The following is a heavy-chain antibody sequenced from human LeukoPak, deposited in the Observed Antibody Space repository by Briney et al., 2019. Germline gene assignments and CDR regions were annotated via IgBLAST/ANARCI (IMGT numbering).Heavy chain of an antibody. CDR2: IYYSGNT. Sequence: PSETLSLTCTVSGGSISSYYWGWIRQPPGKGLERIGSIYYSGNTYYNPSLKSRVTISVDTSKNQFSLKLNSVTAADTAVYFCARHRRYYYEDHWGQGTLVTVSS. J-gene: IGHJ4*02. CDR1: GGSISSYY. V-gene: IGHV4-39*01. CDR3: ARHRRYYYEDH. D-gene: IGHD3-22*01.